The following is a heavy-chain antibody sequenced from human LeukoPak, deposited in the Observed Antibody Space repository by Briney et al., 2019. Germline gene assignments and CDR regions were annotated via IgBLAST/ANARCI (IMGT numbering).Heavy chain of an antibody. CDR3: ARSWDVDY. CDR1: GFTFSSHW. V-gene: IGHV3-74*01. J-gene: IGHJ4*02. D-gene: IGHD1-26*01. CDR2: INIDGSSI. Sequence: GGSLRLSCAASGFTFSSHWMHWVRQVPGKGLVWVSRINIDGSSISYADAVKGRFIISRDNAKNTLYLQMNSLRAEDTAVYYCARSWDVDYRGQGTLVTVSS.